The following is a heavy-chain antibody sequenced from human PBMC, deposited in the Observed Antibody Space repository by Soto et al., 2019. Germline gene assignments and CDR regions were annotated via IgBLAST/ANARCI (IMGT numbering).Heavy chain of an antibody. CDR3: ATAYSHGWPNDWFKS. CDR1: GFTFSSYA. V-gene: IGHV3-23*01. CDR2: ITGSGAGS. D-gene: IGHD1-26*01. J-gene: IGHJ5*01. Sequence: EVQLLESGGGWLQPGGSLRLSCAASGFTFSSYAMNWVRQAPGKGLEWVSGITGSGAGSYYSDSVKGRFTISRDNSKNTLYLPMNSLRAEETAVYYCATAYSHGWPNDWFKSWGQGTVVTVS.